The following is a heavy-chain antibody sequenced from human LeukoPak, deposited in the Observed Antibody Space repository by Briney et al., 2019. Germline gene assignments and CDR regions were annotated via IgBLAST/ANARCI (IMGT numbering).Heavy chain of an antibody. Sequence: GGSLRLSCAASGFTFSTYSMHWVRQAPGKGLEWVSSSSSSGSYMFYADSVQGRFTISRDNAKNSLYLHMSGLTPEDTAVYYCARGGMDHAFDVWGKGTMVTVTS. CDR3: ARGGMDHAFDV. V-gene: IGHV3-21*01. D-gene: IGHD2-8*01. CDR2: SSSSGSYM. CDR1: GFTFSTYS. J-gene: IGHJ3*01.